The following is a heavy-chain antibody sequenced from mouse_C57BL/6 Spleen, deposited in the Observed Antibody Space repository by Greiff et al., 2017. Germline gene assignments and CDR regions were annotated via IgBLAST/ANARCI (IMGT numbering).Heavy chain of an antibody. CDR2: IWRGGST. V-gene: IGHV2-5*01. D-gene: IGHD1-1*01. J-gene: IGHJ2*01. CDR1: GFSLTSYG. Sequence: VKLVESGPGLVQPSQSLSITCTVSGFSLTSYGVHWVRQSPGKGLEWLGVIWRGGSTDYNAAFMFRLSITKDNSKSQVFFKMNSLQADDTAIYYCAKMDNYDGSSYYFDYWGQGTTLTVSS. CDR3: AKMDNYDGSSYYFDY.